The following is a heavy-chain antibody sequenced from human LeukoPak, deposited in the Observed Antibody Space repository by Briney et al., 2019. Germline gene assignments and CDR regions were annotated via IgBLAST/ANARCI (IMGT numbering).Heavy chain of an antibody. Sequence: PGGSLRLSYAASGFTFSSYWMSWVRQAPGKGLEWVANIKQDGSEKYYVDSVKGRFTISRDNTKNSLYLQMSSLRAEDTAVYYCATEGYSSSWFEYWGQGTLVTVSS. J-gene: IGHJ4*02. CDR3: ATEGYSSSWFEY. D-gene: IGHD6-13*01. CDR2: IKQDGSEK. V-gene: IGHV3-7*01. CDR1: GFTFSSYW.